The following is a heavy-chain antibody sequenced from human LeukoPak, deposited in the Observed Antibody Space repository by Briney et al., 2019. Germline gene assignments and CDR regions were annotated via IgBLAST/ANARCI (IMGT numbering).Heavy chain of an antibody. CDR1: GYSISSGYY. CDR3: ARVRGYFGSGSYYPEYYFDY. Sequence: SETLSLTCAVSGYSISSGYYWGWIRRPPGKGLEWIGSIYHSGSTYYNPSLESLVTISVVTSKNQFSLKLRSVTAADTAVYYCARVRGYFGSGSYYPEYYFDYWGQGTLVTVSS. D-gene: IGHD3-10*01. J-gene: IGHJ4*02. CDR2: IYHSGST. V-gene: IGHV4-38-2*01.